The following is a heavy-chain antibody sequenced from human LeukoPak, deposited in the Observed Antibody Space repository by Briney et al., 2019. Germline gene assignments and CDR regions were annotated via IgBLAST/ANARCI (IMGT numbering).Heavy chain of an antibody. V-gene: IGHV3-20*04. CDR1: GFTFDDYG. Sequence: PGGSLRLSCAASGFTFDDYGMSWVRQAPGKGLEWVSGTNWNGGSTGYADSVKGRFTISRDNARNSLYLQMNSLGAEDTAVYYCARRGAPGDYWGQGTLVTVSS. J-gene: IGHJ4*02. D-gene: IGHD1-26*01. CDR3: ARRGAPGDY. CDR2: TNWNGGST.